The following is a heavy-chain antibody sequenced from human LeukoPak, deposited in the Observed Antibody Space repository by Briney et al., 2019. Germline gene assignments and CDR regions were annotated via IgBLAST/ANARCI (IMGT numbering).Heavy chain of an antibody. CDR3: TTFLLTTVTAYFDY. CDR1: GFTFSSYG. V-gene: IGHV3-30*03. D-gene: IGHD4-11*01. CDR2: ISYDGSNK. Sequence: PGRSLRLSCAASGFTFSSYGMHWVRQAPGKGLEWVAVISYDGSNKYYADSVKGRFTISRDDSKNTLYLQMNSLKTEDTAVYYCTTFLLTTVTAYFDYWGQGTLVTVSS. J-gene: IGHJ4*02.